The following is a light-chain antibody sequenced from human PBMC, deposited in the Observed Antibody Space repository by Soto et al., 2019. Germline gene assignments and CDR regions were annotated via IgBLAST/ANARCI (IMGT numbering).Light chain of an antibody. CDR3: AAWDDRLNGWV. CDR2: SND. CDR1: SSNIGSNT. Sequence: QAVLTQPPSASGTPGQRVTISCSGSSSNIGSNTVNWYQHLPGTAPKVLIYSNDQRPSGVPDRLSGSKSGTSASLAISGLQSDDEAEYFCAAWDDRLNGWVFGGGTKLTVL. V-gene: IGLV1-44*01. J-gene: IGLJ3*02.